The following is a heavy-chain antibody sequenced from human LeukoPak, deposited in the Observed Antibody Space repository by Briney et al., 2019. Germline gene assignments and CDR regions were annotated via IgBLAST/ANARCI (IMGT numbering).Heavy chain of an antibody. D-gene: IGHD6-19*01. J-gene: IGHJ1*01. CDR3: AKGGAVTGTMYFQY. V-gene: IGHV3-21*04. Sequence: GGSLRLSCAASGFTFSSYSMNWVRQAPGKGLEWVSSISSSSSYIYYADSVKGRFTISRDNAKDSLYLQMNSLRAEDTAIYYCAKGGAVTGTMYFQYWGQGTLVTVSS. CDR1: GFTFSSYS. CDR2: ISSSSSYI.